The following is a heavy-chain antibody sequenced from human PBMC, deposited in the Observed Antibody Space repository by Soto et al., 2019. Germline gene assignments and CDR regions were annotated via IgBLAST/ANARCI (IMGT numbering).Heavy chain of an antibody. V-gene: IGHV4-39*01. J-gene: IGHJ4*02. CDR1: GGSISSSSYY. CDR2: IYYSGST. Sequence: SETLSLTCTVSGGSISSSSYYWGWIRQPPGKGLEWIGSIYYSGSTYYNPSLKSRVTISVDTSKNQFSLKLSSVTAADTAVYYCARLTVTPYYFDYWGQGTLVTVSS. CDR3: ARLTVTPYYFDY. D-gene: IGHD4-17*01.